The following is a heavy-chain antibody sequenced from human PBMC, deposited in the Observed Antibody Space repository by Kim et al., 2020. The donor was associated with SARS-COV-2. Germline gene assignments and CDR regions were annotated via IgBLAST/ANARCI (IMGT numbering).Heavy chain of an antibody. J-gene: IGHJ1*01. V-gene: IGHV4-30-2*04. CDR3: AREAHDYGDYVYFQH. Sequence: PSLKSRVTLSVDTSKNQFSLKLSSVTAADTAVYYCAREAHDYGDYVYFQHWGQGTLVTVSS. D-gene: IGHD4-17*01.